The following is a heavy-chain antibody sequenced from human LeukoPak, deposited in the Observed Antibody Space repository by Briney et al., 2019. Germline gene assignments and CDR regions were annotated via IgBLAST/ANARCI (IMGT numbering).Heavy chain of an antibody. V-gene: IGHV3-21*01. Sequence: GGSLRLSCAASGFTFSSYTMNWVRQAPGKGLEWVSSISSSNSYIYYADSVKGRFTISRDKAKNSLYLQMNSLRAEDTAVYYCARSDDSSGYYLDYWGQGTLVTVSS. D-gene: IGHD3-22*01. CDR1: GFTFSSYT. CDR2: ISSSNSYI. J-gene: IGHJ4*02. CDR3: ARSDDSSGYYLDY.